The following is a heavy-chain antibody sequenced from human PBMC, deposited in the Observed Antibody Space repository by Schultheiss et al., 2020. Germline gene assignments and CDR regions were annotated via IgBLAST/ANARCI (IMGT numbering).Heavy chain of an antibody. J-gene: IGHJ5*02. Sequence: SETLSLTCAVYGGSFSGYYWSWIRQPPGKGLEWIGEINHSGSTNYNPSLKSRVTISVDTSKNQFSLKLSSVTAADTAVYYCARGAGRQQLIKRPRFDPWGQGTLVTGSS. V-gene: IGHV4-34*01. CDR3: ARGAGRQQLIKRPRFDP. CDR2: INHSGST. CDR1: GGSFSGYY. D-gene: IGHD6-13*01.